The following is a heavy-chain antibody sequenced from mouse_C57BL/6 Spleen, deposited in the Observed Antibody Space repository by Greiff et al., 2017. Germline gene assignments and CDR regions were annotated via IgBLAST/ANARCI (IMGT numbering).Heavy chain of an antibody. J-gene: IGHJ2*01. CDR2: IHPNSGST. Sequence: QVQLQQPGAELVKPGASVKLSCKASGYTFTSYWMHWVKQRPGQGLEWIGMIHPNSGSTNYNEKFKSKATLTVDKSSSTAYMQLSSLTSEDSAVYYCARITTVVAGDCWGQGTTLTVSS. CDR3: ARITTVVAGDC. CDR1: GYTFTSYW. D-gene: IGHD1-1*01. V-gene: IGHV1-64*01.